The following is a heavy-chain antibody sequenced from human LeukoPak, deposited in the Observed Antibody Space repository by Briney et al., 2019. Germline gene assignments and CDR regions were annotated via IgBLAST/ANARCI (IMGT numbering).Heavy chain of an antibody. CDR2: ISPYSGNT. V-gene: IGHV1-18*01. CDR3: ARRDYDILTGYYRYYFDY. CDR1: GYTFTNYG. Sequence: ASVKVSCKASGYTFTNYGISWLRQAPGQGLEWMGWISPYSGNTNYTQKLQGRVTMTTDTSTSTAYMELRSLRSDDTAVYYCARRDYDILTGYYRYYFDYWGQGTLVTVSS. D-gene: IGHD3-9*01. J-gene: IGHJ4*02.